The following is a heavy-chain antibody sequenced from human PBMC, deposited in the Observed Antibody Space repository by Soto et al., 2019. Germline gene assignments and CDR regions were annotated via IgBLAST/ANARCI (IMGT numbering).Heavy chain of an antibody. CDR3: ARRTVVTPFYYYYGMEV. D-gene: IGHD2-21*02. J-gene: IGHJ6*02. Sequence: SETLSLTCTVSGGSISSSSYYWGWIRQPPGKGLEWIGSIYYSGSTYYNPSLKSRGTISVDTSKNQFSLKLSSVTAADTAVYYCARRTVVTPFYYYYGMEVWGQGTTVTVSS. V-gene: IGHV4-39*01. CDR2: IYYSGST. CDR1: GGSISSSSYY.